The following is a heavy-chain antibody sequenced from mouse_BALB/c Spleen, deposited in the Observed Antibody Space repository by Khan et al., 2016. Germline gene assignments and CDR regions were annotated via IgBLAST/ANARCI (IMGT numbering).Heavy chain of an antibody. Sequence: QVQLQQSGAELMKPGASVKISCKATGYTFSNYWIEWVKQAPGHGLEWIGGIVPGSDRTNYNEKFKGRATFTVDTSSNTAYLQLSSLTSEDTAVYNSAGAYYAMDYWGQGTSVTVSS. V-gene: IGHV1-9*01. CDR2: IVPGSDRT. J-gene: IGHJ4*01. CDR3: AGAYYAMDY. CDR1: GYTFSNYW.